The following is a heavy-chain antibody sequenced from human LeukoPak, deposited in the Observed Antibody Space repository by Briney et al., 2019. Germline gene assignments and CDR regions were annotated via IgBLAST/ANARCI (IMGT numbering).Heavy chain of an antibody. CDR2: ISFDGSYK. V-gene: IGHV3-30*18. J-gene: IGHJ6*02. Sequence: PGGSLRLSCAASGFTFSDYGMHWVRQAPGKGLEWVAVISFDGSYKHYADSVKGRFTISRDNAKNSLYLQMNSLRAEDTALYYCAKDEVAANPYYYYYGMDVWGQGTTVTVSS. D-gene: IGHD2-15*01. CDR1: GFTFSDYG. CDR3: AKDEVAANPYYYYYGMDV.